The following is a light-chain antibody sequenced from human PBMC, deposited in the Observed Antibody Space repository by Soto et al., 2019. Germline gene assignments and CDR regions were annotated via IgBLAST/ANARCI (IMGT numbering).Light chain of an antibody. CDR3: QQLNSYPRIT. V-gene: IGKV1-5*01. Sequence: DIQMTQSPSTLSASVGDRVTITCRASQSISSWLAWYQQKAGKAPKLLIYAASTLQSGVPSRFSGSGSGTEFTLTISSLQPEDFATYYCQQLNSYPRITFGQGTRLEIK. J-gene: IGKJ5*01. CDR2: AAS. CDR1: QSISSW.